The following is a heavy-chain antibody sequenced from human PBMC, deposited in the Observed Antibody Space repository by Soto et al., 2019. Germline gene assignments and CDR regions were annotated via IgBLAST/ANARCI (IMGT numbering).Heavy chain of an antibody. V-gene: IGHV1-58*01. CDR3: AADATAWQQMVPSDY. CDR2: IAVGSGYT. Sequence: SVKVSCKASGFTFTSSAFQWVRQARGQRLEWIGWIAVGSGYTNYAQRFQDRVTLTRDMSTATTYMELSRLTSEDTAIYYCAADATAWQQMVPSDYWGQGTLVT. J-gene: IGHJ4*02. CDR1: GFTFTSSA. D-gene: IGHD2-8*01.